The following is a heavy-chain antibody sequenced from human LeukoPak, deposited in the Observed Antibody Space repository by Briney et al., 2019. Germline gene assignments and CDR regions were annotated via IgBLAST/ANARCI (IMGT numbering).Heavy chain of an antibody. V-gene: IGHV3-33*01. Sequence: TGGSLRLSCAASGFTFSDYGMHWVRQAPGKGLEWVAVIWCDGSNKYYADSVKGRFTISRDNSRNTLYLQMNSLRAEDTAVYYCVRELPPVVQYYFDYWGPGTLVTVSS. CDR2: IWCDGSNK. J-gene: IGHJ4*02. CDR3: VRELPPVVQYYFDY. D-gene: IGHD3-22*01. CDR1: GFTFSDYG.